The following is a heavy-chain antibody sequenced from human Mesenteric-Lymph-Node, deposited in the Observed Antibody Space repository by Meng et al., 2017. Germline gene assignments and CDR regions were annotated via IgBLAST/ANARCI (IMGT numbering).Heavy chain of an antibody. D-gene: IGHD5-18*01. V-gene: IGHV4-4*07. Sequence: GSLRLSCTVSDDSISRYYWSWIRQPAAKGLEWIGRIYASGSTKYNPSLETRVTISVDTSQNQFSLKLSSVTAADTAVYYCARGGGYSYGTRYFFDYWGQGMLVTVSS. CDR3: ARGGGYSYGTRYFFDY. CDR1: DDSISRYY. J-gene: IGHJ4*02. CDR2: IYASGST.